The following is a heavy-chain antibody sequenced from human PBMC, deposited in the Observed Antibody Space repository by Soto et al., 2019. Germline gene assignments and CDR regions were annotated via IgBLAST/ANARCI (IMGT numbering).Heavy chain of an antibody. Sequence: GXSVKGSCEASGYTFTGEFMHCGRQAPVQGLEWMGWINPYSGGADYAQSFQGRVTMTRDTSISTVYMELSRLRFDDTAVYYCARVIRGAYYNSPLDTWGQGTVVTVSS. V-gene: IGHV1-2*02. CDR3: ARVIRGAYYNSPLDT. CDR2: INPYSGGA. CDR1: GYTFTGEF. J-gene: IGHJ5*02. D-gene: IGHD3-10*01.